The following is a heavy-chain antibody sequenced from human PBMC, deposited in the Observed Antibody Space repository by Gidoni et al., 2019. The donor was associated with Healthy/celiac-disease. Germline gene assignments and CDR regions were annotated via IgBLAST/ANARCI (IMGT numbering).Heavy chain of an antibody. CDR1: GFTFSSYG. CDR3: ARDGLGQDGYNSYYGMDV. V-gene: IGHV3-33*01. D-gene: IGHD5-12*01. CDR2: IWYDGSNK. Sequence: QVQLVESGGGVVQPGRSLRLSCAASGFTFSSYGMHWVRQAPGKGLEWVAVIWYDGSNKYYADSVKGRFTISRDNSKNTLYLQMNSLRAEDTAVYYCARDGLGQDGYNSYYGMDVWGQGTTVTVSS. J-gene: IGHJ6*02.